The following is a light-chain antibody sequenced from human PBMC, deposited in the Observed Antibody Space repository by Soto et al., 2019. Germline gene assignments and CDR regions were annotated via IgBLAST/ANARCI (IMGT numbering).Light chain of an antibody. CDR2: EAS. CDR3: QQYNGYWT. V-gene: IGKV1-5*03. CDR1: QSISDS. J-gene: IGKJ1*01. Sequence: DIQMTQSPSTLSASVGDRVTITCRASQSISDSLAWYQQKPGKAPKLLIYEASSLKSGVPSRFSGSRSGTEYTLTINSLQPDDFATYYCQQYNGYWTFSQGTKVEIK.